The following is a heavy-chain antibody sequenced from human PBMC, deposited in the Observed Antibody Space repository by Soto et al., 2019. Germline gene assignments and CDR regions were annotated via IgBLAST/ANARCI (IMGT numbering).Heavy chain of an antibody. CDR2: IYYSGST. V-gene: IGHV4-39*01. J-gene: IGHJ4*02. CDR1: GGSISSGGYY. CDR3: ARARGPYYFDC. Sequence: PSGTLSLTCTVSGGSISSGGYYWSWIRQPPGKGLEWIGCIYYSGSTYYNPSLKSRVTISVDTSKNQFSLKLSSVTAADTAVYYCARARGPYYFDCWGQGTLVTVSS.